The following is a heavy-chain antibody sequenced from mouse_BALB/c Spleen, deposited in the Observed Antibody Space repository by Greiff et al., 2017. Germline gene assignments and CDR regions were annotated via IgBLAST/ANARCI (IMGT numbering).Heavy chain of an antibody. Sequence: DVHLVESGGGLVQPGGSRKLSCAASGFTFSSFGMHWVRQAPEKGLEWVAYISSGSSTIYYADTVKGRFTISRDNPKNTLFLQMTSLRSEDTAMYYCARSDYRYDVGAMDYWGQGTSVTVSS. CDR3: ARSDYRYDVGAMDY. V-gene: IGHV5-17*02. D-gene: IGHD2-14*01. J-gene: IGHJ4*01. CDR1: GFTFSSFG. CDR2: ISSGSSTI.